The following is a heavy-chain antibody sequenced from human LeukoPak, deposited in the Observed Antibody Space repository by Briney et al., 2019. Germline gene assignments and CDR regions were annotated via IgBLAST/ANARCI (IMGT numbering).Heavy chain of an antibody. CDR3: AKSRPEPYYYYYMDV. V-gene: IGHV3-23*01. J-gene: IGHJ6*03. D-gene: IGHD1-14*01. CDR2: ITSTGDST. CDR1: GFTFSNYA. Sequence: GGSLRLSCAASGFTFSNYAMSWVRQAPGKGLEWVSSITSTGDSTYYADSVKGRFTISRDNSKNTLYLQMHSLRAEDTAVYYCAKSRPEPYYYYYMDVWGKGTTVTVSS.